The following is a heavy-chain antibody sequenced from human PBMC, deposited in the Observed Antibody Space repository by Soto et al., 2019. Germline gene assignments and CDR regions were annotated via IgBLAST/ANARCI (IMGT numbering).Heavy chain of an antibody. J-gene: IGHJ5*02. D-gene: IGHD6-13*01. V-gene: IGHV1-46*03. CDR2: INPSGGST. CDR3: ARGPAAGTFLDWFDP. Sequence: GASVKVSCKASGHTFTSYYMHWVRQAPGQGLEWMGIINPSGGSTSYAQKFQGRVTMTRDTSTSTVYMELSSLRSEDTAVYYCARGPAAGTFLDWFDPWGQGTLVTVSS. CDR1: GHTFTSYY.